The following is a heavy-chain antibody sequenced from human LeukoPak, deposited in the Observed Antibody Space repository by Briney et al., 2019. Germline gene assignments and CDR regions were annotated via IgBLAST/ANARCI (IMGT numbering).Heavy chain of an antibody. CDR1: GFTFDDYA. V-gene: IGHV3-43D*03. Sequence: GGSLRLSCAASGFTFDDYAMHWVRQAPGKGLEWVSLISWDGGSTYYADSVKGRFTISRDNSKNSLYLQMNRLRAEDTALYYCAKGYYYDSSGLFDYWGQGTLVTVSS. CDR2: ISWDGGST. J-gene: IGHJ4*02. D-gene: IGHD3-22*01. CDR3: AKGYYYDSSGLFDY.